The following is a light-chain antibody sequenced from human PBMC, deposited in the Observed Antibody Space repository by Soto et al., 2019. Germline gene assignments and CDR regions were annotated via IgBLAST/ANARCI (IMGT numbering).Light chain of an antibody. V-gene: IGKV1-5*01. CDR3: QQYNSYSHT. Sequence: DIQMTQSPSTLSASVGDRVTITCRASQSISSWLAWYQQKPGKAPKLLIYDASSLESGVPSRFSGSGSGTEFTLTISSLQPDDFATYYCQQYNSYSHTFGQGTKLEFK. CDR2: DAS. CDR1: QSISSW. J-gene: IGKJ2*01.